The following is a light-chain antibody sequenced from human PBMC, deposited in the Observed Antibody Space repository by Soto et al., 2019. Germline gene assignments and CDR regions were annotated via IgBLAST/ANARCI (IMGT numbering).Light chain of an antibody. CDR2: GNS. CDR1: SSNIGAGFD. Sequence: QSVLTQPPSVSGAPGQRVTISCTGRSSNIGAGFDVHWYQQLPGTAPKLLIYGNSNRPSGVPDRFSGSKSGTSASLAITGLQAEDEADYYCQSYDSSLSGVVFGGGIQLTVL. CDR3: QSYDSSLSGVV. V-gene: IGLV1-40*01. J-gene: IGLJ2*01.